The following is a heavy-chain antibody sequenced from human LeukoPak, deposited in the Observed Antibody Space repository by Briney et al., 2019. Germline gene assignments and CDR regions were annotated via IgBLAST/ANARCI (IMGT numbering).Heavy chain of an antibody. V-gene: IGHV1-24*01. Sequence: ASVKVSCKVSGYTLTELSMHWVRQAPGKGLEWMGGFDPEDGETIYAQKFQGRVTMTGDTSTDTAYMELSSLRSEDTAVYYCATNYGDSYYYYGMGVWGQGTTVTVSS. CDR3: ATNYGDSYYYYGMGV. D-gene: IGHD4-17*01. CDR2: FDPEDGET. CDR1: GYTLTELS. J-gene: IGHJ6*02.